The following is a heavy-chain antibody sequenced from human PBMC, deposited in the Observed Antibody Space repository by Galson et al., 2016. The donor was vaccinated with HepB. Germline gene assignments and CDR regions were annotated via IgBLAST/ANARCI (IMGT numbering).Heavy chain of an antibody. Sequence: TLSLTCTVSRGSISSGAFYWTWIRQVPGKGLEWIGYISYSGNPYYNPSLKSRVSIPLDTSDTQFSLSLTSVTAADAAIYSCARDRGSASGRPFWFFDLWGRGTLVTVSS. J-gene: IGHJ2*01. CDR2: ISYSGNP. D-gene: IGHD3-10*01. CDR3: ARDRGSASGRPFWFFDL. CDR1: RGSISSGAFY. V-gene: IGHV4-31*03.